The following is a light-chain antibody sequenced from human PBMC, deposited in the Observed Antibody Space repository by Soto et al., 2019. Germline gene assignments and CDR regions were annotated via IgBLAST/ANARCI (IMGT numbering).Light chain of an antibody. J-gene: IGKJ1*01. CDR2: SAS. CDR3: QRYNRAPRT. Sequence: DFQMTQSPASLSASVGDRVTITCRASQDITNYLAWYQQKPGKVPKLLIYSASTLQSGVPSRFSGSGSGTGFTLTISSLQPEDVATYYCQRYNRAPRTFGQGTKVEIQ. V-gene: IGKV1-27*01. CDR1: QDITNY.